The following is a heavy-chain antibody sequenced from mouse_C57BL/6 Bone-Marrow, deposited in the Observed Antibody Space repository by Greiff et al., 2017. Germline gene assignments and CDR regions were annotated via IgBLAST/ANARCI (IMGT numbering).Heavy chain of an antibody. Sequence: QVQLQQSGAELVRPGASVTLSCKASGYTFTDYEMHWVKQTPVHGLEWIGAIDPETGGTAYNQKFKGKAILTADKSSSTAYMELRSLTSEDSAVYYCTRRSLLRYFDYWGQGTTLTVSS. J-gene: IGHJ2*01. D-gene: IGHD1-1*01. CDR3: TRRSLLRYFDY. V-gene: IGHV1-15*01. CDR2: IDPETGGT. CDR1: GYTFTDYE.